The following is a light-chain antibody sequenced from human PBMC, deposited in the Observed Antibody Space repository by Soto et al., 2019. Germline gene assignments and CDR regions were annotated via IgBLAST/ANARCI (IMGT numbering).Light chain of an antibody. CDR2: DVS. Sequence: DIQMTQSPSPLSASIGDRVTISCRASQNIGRWLAWYQQKPGTAPNLLISDVSSLESGVPSRFSGSGSGTEFTLTISSLQPDDVATYYCQQYNSYLWTFGQGTKVDIK. CDR1: QNIGRW. V-gene: IGKV1-5*01. CDR3: QQYNSYLWT. J-gene: IGKJ1*01.